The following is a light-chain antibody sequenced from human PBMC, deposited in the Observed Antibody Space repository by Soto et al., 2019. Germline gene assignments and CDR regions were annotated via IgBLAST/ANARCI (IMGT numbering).Light chain of an antibody. CDR2: DVS. V-gene: IGLV2-14*03. Sequence: QSALTQPASVSGSPGQSITISCSGTSSDVGAYNYVYWYQQHPGSAPKLMIYDVSNRPSGISNRFSGSKSGNTVSLTISGLQAEDEADYYCSSYTSSSTQVFGGGTKLTVL. CDR3: SSYTSSSTQV. J-gene: IGLJ2*01. CDR1: SSDVGAYNY.